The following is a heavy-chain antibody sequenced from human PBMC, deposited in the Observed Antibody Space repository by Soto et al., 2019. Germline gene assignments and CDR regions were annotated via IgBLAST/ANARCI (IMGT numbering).Heavy chain of an antibody. Sequence: PGGSLRLSCAASGFIFKMYWMHWVRPSPGKGLVWISRIYNDGTYSDYADSVRGRFTISRDNVNDTLYLQMNNLRAEDSGLYYCTRGPRPISTGTGAYWGQGTQVTVSS. CDR3: TRGPRPISTGTGAY. CDR2: IYNDGTYS. V-gene: IGHV3-74*01. CDR1: GFIFKMYW. D-gene: IGHD3-10*01. J-gene: IGHJ4*02.